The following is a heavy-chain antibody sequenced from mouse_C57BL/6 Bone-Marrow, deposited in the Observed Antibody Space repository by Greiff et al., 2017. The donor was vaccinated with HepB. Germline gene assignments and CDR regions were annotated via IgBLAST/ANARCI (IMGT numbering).Heavy chain of an antibody. J-gene: IGHJ3*01. CDR1: GFSLTSYG. CDR3: AKGGDGYPWFAY. CDR2: IWSGGST. Sequence: QVQLKESGPGLVQPSQSLSITCTVSGFSLTSYGVHWVRQPPGKGLEWLGVIWSGGSTDYNAAFISRLSISKDNSKSQVFFKMNSLQADDTAIYYCAKGGDGYPWFAYWGQGTLVTVSA. D-gene: IGHD2-3*01. V-gene: IGHV2-4*01.